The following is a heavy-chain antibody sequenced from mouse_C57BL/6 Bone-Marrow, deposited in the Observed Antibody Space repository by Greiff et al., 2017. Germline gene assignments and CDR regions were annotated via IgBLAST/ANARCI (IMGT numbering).Heavy chain of an antibody. V-gene: IGHV1-76*01. Sequence: QVHVKQSGAELVRPGASVKLSCTASGYTFTDSYINWVKQRPGQGLEWIARIYPGSGNTYYNEKFKGKTTLTAETSSSTAYMQLSSLTSEDSAVYFCASPTNYYVRSYVWYFDVWGTGTTVTVSS. D-gene: IGHD1-1*01. J-gene: IGHJ1*03. CDR3: ASPTNYYVRSYVWYFDV. CDR2: IYPGSGNT. CDR1: GYTFTDSY.